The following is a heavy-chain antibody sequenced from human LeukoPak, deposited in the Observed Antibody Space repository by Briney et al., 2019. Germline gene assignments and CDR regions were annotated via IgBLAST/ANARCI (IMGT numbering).Heavy chain of an antibody. J-gene: IGHJ3*02. Sequence: GGSLRLSCAASGFTFSSYGMHWVRQAPGKGLEWVAVIWYDGSNKYYADSVKGRFTISRDNSKNTLYLQMNSLRAEDTAVYYCARDDTVTDAFDIWGQGTMVTVSS. CDR2: IWYDGSNK. CDR3: ARDDTVTDAFDI. V-gene: IGHV3-33*01. CDR1: GFTFSSYG. D-gene: IGHD5-18*01.